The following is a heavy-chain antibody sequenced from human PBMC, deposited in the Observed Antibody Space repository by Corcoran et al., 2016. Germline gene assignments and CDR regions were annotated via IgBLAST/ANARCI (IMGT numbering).Heavy chain of an antibody. V-gene: IGHV3-33*01. CDR3: GRDRSATRIDV. CDR1: GFTFSNHG. J-gene: IGHJ4*02. Sequence: QVQLVESGGGVVQPGRSLRLSCATSGFTFSNHGMHWVRQAPGKGLEWVAVIWYDGSNKYYADSVKGRFTISRDNSKNTLYLQMNSLRAEDTAVYHCGRDRSATRIDVWGQGTLVTVSS. CDR2: IWYDGSNK.